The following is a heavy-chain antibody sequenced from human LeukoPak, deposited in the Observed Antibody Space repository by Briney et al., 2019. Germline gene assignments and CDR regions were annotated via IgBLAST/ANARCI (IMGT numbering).Heavy chain of an antibody. J-gene: IGHJ1*01. CDR1: GYTFTSYG. D-gene: IGHD3-22*01. CDR2: ISAYNGNT. V-gene: IGHV1-18*01. Sequence: ASVKVSCKASGYTFTSYGISWVRQAPGQGLEWMGWISAYNGNTNYAQKLQGRVTMTTDTSTSTAYMELGSLRSDDTAVYYCARDPLGYYYDSSGTPKYFQHWGQGTLVTVSS. CDR3: ARDPLGYYYDSSGTPKYFQH.